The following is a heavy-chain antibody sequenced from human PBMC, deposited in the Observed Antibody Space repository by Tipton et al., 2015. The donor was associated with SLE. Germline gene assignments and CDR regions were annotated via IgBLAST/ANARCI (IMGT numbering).Heavy chain of an antibody. Sequence: TLSLTCAVYGGSFSGYYWSWIRQPPGKGLEWIGEFIHSETTNYNPSLKSRVTISVDKSKNQFSLKLSSVTAADTAVYYCARDGPYSGSYFDYWGQGTLVTVSS. D-gene: IGHD1-26*01. CDR3: ARDGPYSGSYFDY. CDR1: GGSFSGYY. CDR2: FIHSETT. J-gene: IGHJ4*02. V-gene: IGHV4-34*12.